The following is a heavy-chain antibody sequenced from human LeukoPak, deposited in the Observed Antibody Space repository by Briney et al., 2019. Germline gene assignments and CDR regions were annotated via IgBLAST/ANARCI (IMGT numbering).Heavy chain of an antibody. V-gene: IGHV5-51*01. J-gene: IGHJ4*02. CDR2: IYPGDSDT. D-gene: IGHD3-22*01. Sequence: GESLKISCKGSGYSFTSYWIGWVRQMPGKGLEWMGIIYPGDSDTRYSPSFQGQVTISADKSISTAYLQWSSLKASDTAMYYCASLPGFRVYYRGFPNYWGQETLLPSPQ. CDR3: ASLPGFRVYYRGFPNY. CDR1: GYSFTSYW.